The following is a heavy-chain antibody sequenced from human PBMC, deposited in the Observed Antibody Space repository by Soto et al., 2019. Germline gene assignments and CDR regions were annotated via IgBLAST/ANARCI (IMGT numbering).Heavy chain of an antibody. D-gene: IGHD3-10*02. CDR2: INHSGSA. Sequence: QVQIQQWGAGVLKPSETLSLTCAVNGGSFSGYIWTWIRQTPGKGLLRIGQINHSGSAVYNPSLMARVNISLMSNTRSPLARRSVPPPDTAVVSCARSISSASPCSGGSYYFDPWGQGATVTVSS. J-gene: IGHJ5*02. V-gene: IGHV4-34*01. CDR3: ARSISSASPCSGGSYYFDP. CDR1: GGSFSGYI.